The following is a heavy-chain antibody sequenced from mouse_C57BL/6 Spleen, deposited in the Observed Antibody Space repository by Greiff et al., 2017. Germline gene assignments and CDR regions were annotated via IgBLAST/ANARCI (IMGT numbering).Heavy chain of an antibody. V-gene: IGHV1-59*01. CDR1: GYTFTSYW. CDR3: AIITVVEADY. CDR2: IDPSDSYT. D-gene: IGHD1-1*01. Sequence: QVQLQQPGAELVRPGTSVKLSCKASGYTFTSYWMHWVKQRPGQGLEWIGVIDPSDSYTNYNQKFKGKATLTVDTSSSTAYMQLSSLTSEDSAVYYCAIITVVEADYWGQGTTLTVSS. J-gene: IGHJ2*01.